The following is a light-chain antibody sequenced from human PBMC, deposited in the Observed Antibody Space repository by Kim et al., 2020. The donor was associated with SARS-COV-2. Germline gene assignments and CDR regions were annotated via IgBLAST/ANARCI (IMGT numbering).Light chain of an antibody. CDR1: SYNIGSNT. J-gene: IGLJ3*02. Sequence: QRITISCSGSSYNIGSNTVNWYQQLPGTAPKLLIYSNNQRPSGVLDRFSGSKSGTSASLAISGLQSEDEADYYCAAWDDSLNVTWVFGGGTQLTVL. CDR2: SNN. CDR3: AAWDDSLNVTWV. V-gene: IGLV1-44*01.